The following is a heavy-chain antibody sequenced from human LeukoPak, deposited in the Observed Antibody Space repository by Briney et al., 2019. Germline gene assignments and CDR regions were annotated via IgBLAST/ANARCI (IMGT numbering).Heavy chain of an antibody. CDR3: ASREAAGYFDY. D-gene: IGHD6-13*01. Sequence: SETLSLTCTVSNGSITSSTYYWGWIRQPPGKGLEWIGSIYYSGSTYYNPSLKSRVTISVDTSKNQFSLKLSSVTAADTAMYYCASREAAGYFDYWGQGTLVIVSS. V-gene: IGHV4-39*01. CDR1: NGSITSSTYY. J-gene: IGHJ4*02. CDR2: IYYSGST.